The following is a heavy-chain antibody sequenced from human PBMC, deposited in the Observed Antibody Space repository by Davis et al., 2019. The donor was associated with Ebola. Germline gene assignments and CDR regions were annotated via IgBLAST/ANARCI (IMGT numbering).Heavy chain of an antibody. CDR1: GYTFTGYY. D-gene: IGHD2-15*01. CDR3: AKAPGYCSGGTCYPDY. V-gene: IGHV1-2*04. Sequence: ASVKVSCKASGYTFTGYYMHWVRQAPGQGLEWMGWINPNNGGTNYAQKFQDWVTMTRDTSISTAYMELSRLGSDDTAMYYCAKAPGYCSGGTCYPDYWGQGTLVTVSS. J-gene: IGHJ4*02. CDR2: INPNNGGT.